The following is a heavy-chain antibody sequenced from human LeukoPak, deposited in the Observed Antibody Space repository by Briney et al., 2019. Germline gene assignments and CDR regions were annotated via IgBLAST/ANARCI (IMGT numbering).Heavy chain of an antibody. D-gene: IGHD5-18*01. CDR3: ARGGYSYDHYFDY. CDR1: GVSIISGHYY. J-gene: IGHJ4*02. V-gene: IGHV4-31*03. Sequence: PSETLSLTCTVSGVSIISGHYYWTWIRQHPGKGLEWNGYIYYSGSTSHNPSLKSRVIISVDTSKNQFSLKLSSVTAADTAVYYCARGGYSYDHYFDYWGQGTLVTVPS. CDR2: IYYSGST.